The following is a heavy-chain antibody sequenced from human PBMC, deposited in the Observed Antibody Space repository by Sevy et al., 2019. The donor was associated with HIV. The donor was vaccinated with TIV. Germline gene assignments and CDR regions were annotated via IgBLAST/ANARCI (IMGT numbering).Heavy chain of an antibody. Sequence: GGSLRLSCAASGFTFSSYWMHWVRQAPGKGLVWVSRINGDGSSTTYADSVKGRFTISRDNAKNTLYLQMNSLRAEDTAVYYCARARGITGTTGFDYWGQGTLVTVSS. CDR3: ARARGITGTTGFDY. CDR2: INGDGSST. J-gene: IGHJ4*02. D-gene: IGHD1-20*01. V-gene: IGHV3-74*01. CDR1: GFTFSSYW.